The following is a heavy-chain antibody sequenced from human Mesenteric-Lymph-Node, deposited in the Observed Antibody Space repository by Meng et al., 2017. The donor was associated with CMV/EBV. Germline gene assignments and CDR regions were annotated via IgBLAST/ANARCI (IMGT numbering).Heavy chain of an antibody. J-gene: IGHJ4*02. CDR3: ARDLRQWLTSPGYFDY. CDR2: VFYGRIT. Sequence: GSLRLSCTVSDDSINKFYWTWIRQPPGKGLEWIGYVFYGRITNYNPSLTSRVTISADTSKNQFSLKLTSVTTADTAVYYCARDLRQWLTSPGYFDYWGQGTLVTVSS. D-gene: IGHD6-19*01. V-gene: IGHV4-59*01. CDR1: DDSINKFY.